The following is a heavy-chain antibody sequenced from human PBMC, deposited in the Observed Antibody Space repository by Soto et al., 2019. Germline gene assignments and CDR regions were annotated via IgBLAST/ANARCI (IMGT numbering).Heavy chain of an antibody. V-gene: IGHV4-61*01. D-gene: IGHD2-15*01. CDR3: ARGRVVVANVFDAFDI. CDR2: IYYSGST. J-gene: IGHJ3*02. CDR1: GGSVSSGSYY. Sequence: SETLSLTCTVSGGSVSSGSYYWSWIRQPPGKGLEWIGYIYYSGSTNCNPSLKSRVTISVDTSKNQFSLKLSSVTAADTAVYYCARGRVVVANVFDAFDIWGQGTMVTVSS.